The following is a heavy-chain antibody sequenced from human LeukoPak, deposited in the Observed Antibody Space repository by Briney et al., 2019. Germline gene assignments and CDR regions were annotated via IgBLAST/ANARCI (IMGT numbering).Heavy chain of an antibody. V-gene: IGHV1-8*01. CDR1: GYTFINYD. Sequence: ASVKVSCKASGYTFINYDINWLRQAPGQGLEGMGWMNQNNGRTGYAQKFQGRVTMTRNSSISTAYMELNTLTSDDTAVYYCARGSWITGTASYYYPMDVWGKGTTVTVSS. CDR3: ARGSWITGTASYYYPMDV. D-gene: IGHD1-7*01. CDR2: MNQNNGRT. J-gene: IGHJ6*03.